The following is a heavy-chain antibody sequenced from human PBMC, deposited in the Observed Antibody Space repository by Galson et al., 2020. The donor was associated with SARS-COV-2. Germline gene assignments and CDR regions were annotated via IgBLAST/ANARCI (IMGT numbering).Heavy chain of an antibody. CDR3: ARSVVISPEYAYYMDV. J-gene: IGHJ6*03. D-gene: IGHD2-21*01. V-gene: IGHV2-70*04. CDR1: GFSLDSTGMR. CDR2: LDWDDDK. Sequence: SGPTLVKPTQTLILTCSISGFSLDSTGMRVTWLRQAPGKALAWLGRLDWDDDKVYSPSLETRLTISKDTSRNQVLLTMTYMGPTDAGTYYCARSVVISPEYAYYMDVWGTGAAVTVSS.